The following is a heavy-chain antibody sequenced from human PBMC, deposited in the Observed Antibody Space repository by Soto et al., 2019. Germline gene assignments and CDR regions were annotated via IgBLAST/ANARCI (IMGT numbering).Heavy chain of an antibody. Sequence: QLQLQESGSGLVKPSQTLSLTCTVSGGSINSGGYSWIWIRQPPGKGLEWIGYIYHTGNTFYNPSLQSRFTISVDQSKNQFSLSLGSVTAADTAMYYCARVERTLSTPFAYGMDVWGQGTTVTVSS. CDR3: ARVERTLSTPFAYGMDV. D-gene: IGHD2-2*01. CDR2: IYHTGNT. CDR1: GGSINSGGYS. V-gene: IGHV4-30-2*01. J-gene: IGHJ6*02.